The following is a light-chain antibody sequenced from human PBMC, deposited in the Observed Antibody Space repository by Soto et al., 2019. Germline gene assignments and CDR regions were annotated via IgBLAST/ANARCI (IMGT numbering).Light chain of an antibody. CDR3: CSYAGNTTPYV. Sequence: QSVLTQPASVSGSPGQSITISCTGTGSVVGSYGLVSWYQQHPGKAPQLVIYEATKRPSGVSNRFSGSKSGNTASLTISGLQAEDEADYYCCSYAGNTTPYVFGTGTKVTVL. J-gene: IGLJ1*01. V-gene: IGLV2-23*01. CDR2: EAT. CDR1: GSVVGSYGL.